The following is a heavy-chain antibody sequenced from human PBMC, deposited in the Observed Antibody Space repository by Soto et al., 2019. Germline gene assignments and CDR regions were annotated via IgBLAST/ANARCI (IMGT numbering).Heavy chain of an antibody. V-gene: IGHV3-9*01. CDR3: AKELDNSGYYYGSGSYYGMDV. CDR2: ISWNSGSI. D-gene: IGHD3-10*01. CDR1: GFTFDDYA. Sequence: GGSLRLSCAASGFTFDDYAMHWVRQAPGKGLEWVSGISWNSGSIGYADSVKGRFTISRDNAKNSLYLQMNSLRAEDTALYYCAKELDNSGYYYGSGSYYGMDVWGQGTTVTVSS. J-gene: IGHJ6*02.